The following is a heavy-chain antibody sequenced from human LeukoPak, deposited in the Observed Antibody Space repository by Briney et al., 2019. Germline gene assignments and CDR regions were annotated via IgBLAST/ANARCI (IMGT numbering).Heavy chain of an antibody. CDR1: GGTFSSYA. D-gene: IGHD4/OR15-4a*01. CDR2: IIPIFGTA. J-gene: IGHJ6*03. Sequence: ASVKVSCKASGGTFSSYAIGRVRQAPGQGLEWMGGIIPIFGTANYAQKFQGRVTITTDESTSTAYMELSSLRSEDTAVYYCASGGAGSYYYYYMDVWGKGTTVTVSS. CDR3: ASGGAGSYYYYYMDV. V-gene: IGHV1-69*05.